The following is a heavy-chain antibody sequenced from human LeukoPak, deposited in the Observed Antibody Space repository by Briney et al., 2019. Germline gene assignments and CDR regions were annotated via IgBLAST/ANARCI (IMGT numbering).Heavy chain of an antibody. CDR1: GGSMSRYY. CDR3: ARHASYYYGMDV. V-gene: IGHV4-59*08. J-gene: IGHJ6*02. CDR2: IFYSGST. Sequence: PSETLSLTCTVSGGSMSRYYWSWIRQPPGKGLEWIGYIFYSGSTNCNPSLKSRVTISVDTSKGQFSLKVTSVTAADTAVYYCARHASYYYGMDVWGQGTTVTVSS.